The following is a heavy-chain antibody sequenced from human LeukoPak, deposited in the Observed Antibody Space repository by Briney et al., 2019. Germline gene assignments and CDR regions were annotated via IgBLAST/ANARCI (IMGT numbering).Heavy chain of an antibody. D-gene: IGHD3-10*01. V-gene: IGHV3-30*18. CDR3: AKDGGTPSSGFGY. CDR2: ISYDGSDK. J-gene: IGHJ4*02. CDR1: GFTFSSYG. Sequence: GGSLRLSCAASGFTFSSYGMHWVRQAPGKGLEWVAVISYDGSDKYYADSVKGRFTISRDNSKNTLYLQMNSLRAEDTAVYYCAKDGGTPSSGFGYWGQGTLVTVSS.